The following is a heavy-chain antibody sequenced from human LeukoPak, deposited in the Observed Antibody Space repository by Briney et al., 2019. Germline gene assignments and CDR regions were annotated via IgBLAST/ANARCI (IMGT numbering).Heavy chain of an antibody. V-gene: IGHV3-7*01. D-gene: IGHD2-21*02. Sequence: GGSLRLSCAASGFTFSSYWMTWVRQAPGMGPECVANINQDGSEKNYVDSVRGRFTISRDNARNSLYLQLNSLRAEDTAVYYCARTARLLESWGQGTLVTVSS. CDR3: ARTARLLES. J-gene: IGHJ4*02. CDR1: GFTFSSYW. CDR2: INQDGSEK.